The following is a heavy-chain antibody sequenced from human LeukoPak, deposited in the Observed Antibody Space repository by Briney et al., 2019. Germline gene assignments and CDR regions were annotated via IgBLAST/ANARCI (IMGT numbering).Heavy chain of an antibody. CDR1: GGSISSYY. Sequence: SETLSLTCTVSGGSISSYYWSWIRQPPGKGLEWIGYIYTSGSTNYNPSLKSRVPISVDTSKNQFSLKLSSVTAADTAVYYCARRDSGSSNRGGYYMDVWGKGTTVTVSS. V-gene: IGHV4-4*09. CDR2: IYTSGST. CDR3: ARRDSGSSNRGGYYMDV. J-gene: IGHJ6*03. D-gene: IGHD6-6*01.